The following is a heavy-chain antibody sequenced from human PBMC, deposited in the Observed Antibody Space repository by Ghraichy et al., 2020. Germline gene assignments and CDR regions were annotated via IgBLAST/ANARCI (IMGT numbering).Heavy chain of an antibody. CDR1: GFSLRNTGVG. J-gene: IGHJ2*01. CDR2: IYWDDDK. Sequence: SGPTLVKPTQTLTLTCTFSGFSLRNTGVGVGWIRQPPEKALEWLAVIYWDDDKRYSPSLKSRLTITKDTSKNQVVLRMTSMDPVDTATYYCAQVRSLTGSTRRFWHFDLWGRGTLVAVSS. CDR3: AQVRSLTGSTRRFWHFDL. D-gene: IGHD7-27*01. V-gene: IGHV2-5*02.